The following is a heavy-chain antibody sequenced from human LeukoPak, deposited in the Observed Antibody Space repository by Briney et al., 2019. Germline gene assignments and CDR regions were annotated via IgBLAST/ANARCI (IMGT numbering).Heavy chain of an antibody. CDR1: GFTFSNYW. CDR3: GRRAEAWTIDY. Sequence: GGSLRLSCAASGFTFSNYWMHWVRQAPGKGLVWVSRINSERTTTNYADFVKGRFTISRDNAKNTVYLEMNSLRAEDTAVYYCGRRAEAWTIDYWGQRTLVTVSS. V-gene: IGHV3-74*01. J-gene: IGHJ4*02. D-gene: IGHD3/OR15-3a*01. CDR2: INSERTTT.